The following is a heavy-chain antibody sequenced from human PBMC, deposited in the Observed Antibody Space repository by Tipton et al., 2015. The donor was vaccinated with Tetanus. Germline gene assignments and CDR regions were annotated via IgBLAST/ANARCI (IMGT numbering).Heavy chain of an antibody. Sequence: LRLSCTVSGGSISSSSFYWGWIRQPPGKELEWIGSIYYSGSTYYNPSLKSRVTISVDTSKNQFSLRLSSVTAADTAVYYCSSSPGNQYLAFFDYWGRGTLVTVSS. CDR1: GGSISSSSFY. CDR2: IYYSGST. CDR3: SSSPGNQYLAFFDY. J-gene: IGHJ4*02. V-gene: IGHV4-39*01. D-gene: IGHD2/OR15-2a*01.